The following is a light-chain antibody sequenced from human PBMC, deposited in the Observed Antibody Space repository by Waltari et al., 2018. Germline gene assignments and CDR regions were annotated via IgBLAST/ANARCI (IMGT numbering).Light chain of an antibody. CDR1: QSVSRS. CDR3: QHRSNWPSIT. CDR2: DAA. Sequence: EIVLTQSPATLSLSPGERATLACRATQSVSRSLAGYQQKPGQAPSFLIYDAANRATGLPARFSVSGSGTYFTLTISSLEPEDFAVYYCQHRSNWPSITFGQGTRLEIK. J-gene: IGKJ5*01. V-gene: IGKV3-11*01.